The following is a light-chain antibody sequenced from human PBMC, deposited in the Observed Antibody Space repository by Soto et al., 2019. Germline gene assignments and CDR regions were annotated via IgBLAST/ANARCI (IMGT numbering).Light chain of an antibody. Sequence: QSVLTQPPSVSAAPGQKVTISCSGRSSNIGNNYVSWYRQLPGRAPKLLIYDNNERPSGIPDRYSGSRSGTSATLGITGLQSGDEADYYCGTWDSSLSAVVFGGGTKLTVL. J-gene: IGLJ2*01. V-gene: IGLV1-51*01. CDR2: DNN. CDR3: GTWDSSLSAVV. CDR1: SSNIGNNY.